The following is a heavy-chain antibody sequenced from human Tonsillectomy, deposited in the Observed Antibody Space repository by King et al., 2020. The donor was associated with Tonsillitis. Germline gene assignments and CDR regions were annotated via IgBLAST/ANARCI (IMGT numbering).Heavy chain of an antibody. CDR2: IYYSGST. J-gene: IGHJ2*01. CDR1: GGSISSAYYY. CDR3: ARGYSFSLFGVLTHWYCEL. D-gene: IGHD3-3*01. V-gene: IGHV4-31*03. Sequence: QLQESGPGLVKPSQTLSLTCTVSGGSISSAYYYWSWIRQHPGKGLEWIGYIYYSGSTYYNPSLKSRVTISVDTSKNQFSLKLGSVTAADTAVYYCARGYSFSLFGVLTHWYCELWGRGTLAT.